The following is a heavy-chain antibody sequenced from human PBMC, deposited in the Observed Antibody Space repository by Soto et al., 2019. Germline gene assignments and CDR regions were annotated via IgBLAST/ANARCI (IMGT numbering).Heavy chain of an antibody. CDR1: GYTFTVYY. CDR2: INPKSGGT. D-gene: IGHD2-15*01. V-gene: IGHV1-2*02. Sequence: ASVKVSCKASGYTFTVYYMHWVRQAPGQGLEWMGWINPKSGGTMYPQKFQGRVTMTWDTSISTAYMALTRLRSDDTAVYYCARDLAKGGGSAGFDCWGQGTRVTVAS. CDR3: ARDLAKGGGSAGFDC. J-gene: IGHJ4*02.